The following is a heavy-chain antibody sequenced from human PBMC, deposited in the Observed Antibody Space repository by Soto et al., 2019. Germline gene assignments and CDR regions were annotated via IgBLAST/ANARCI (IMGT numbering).Heavy chain of an antibody. V-gene: IGHV1-3*01. D-gene: IGHD3-10*01. CDR1: GYTFTTYA. CDR3: ARRCKSVGWLDP. Sequence: QVQLVQSGPEVKKPGASVKVSCKASGYTFTTYAIHWVRQAPGQGLEWRGWINAGNGNTEFSERFRGGVTITRDTSAGTADMEPPGLASEATAPYYGARRCKSVGWLDPWGQGTLGTVSA. J-gene: IGHJ5*02. CDR2: INAGNGNT.